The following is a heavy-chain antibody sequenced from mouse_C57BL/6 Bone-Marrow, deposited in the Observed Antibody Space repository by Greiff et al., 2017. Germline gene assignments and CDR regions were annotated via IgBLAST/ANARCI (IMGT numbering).Heavy chain of an antibody. Sequence: QVQLQQSGAELARPGASVKLSCKASGYTFTSYGISWVKQRPGQGLEWIGEIYPRSGNTYYNEKFKGKATLTADKSSSTAYMELRSLTSEDSAVYFCARPWDRFAYWGQGTLVTVSA. CDR3: ARPWDRFAY. CDR1: GYTFTSYG. D-gene: IGHD4-1*01. V-gene: IGHV1-81*01. J-gene: IGHJ3*01. CDR2: IYPRSGNT.